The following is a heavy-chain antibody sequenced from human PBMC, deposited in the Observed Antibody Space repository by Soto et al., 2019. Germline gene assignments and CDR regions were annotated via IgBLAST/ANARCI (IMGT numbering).Heavy chain of an antibody. CDR1: GYIFTSYV. Sequence: QAHLVQSGPEVKKPGASVKVSCKGSGYIFTSYVITWVRQAPGQGLEWMGWISVHNGKTEYAQKFQGRVTVTRDTSTSTAYLELRSLRSDGTALYYYAGGSYGDYWGQGALFTVSS. CDR3: AGGSYGDY. CDR2: ISVHNGKT. J-gene: IGHJ4*02. V-gene: IGHV1-18*01. D-gene: IGHD1-26*01.